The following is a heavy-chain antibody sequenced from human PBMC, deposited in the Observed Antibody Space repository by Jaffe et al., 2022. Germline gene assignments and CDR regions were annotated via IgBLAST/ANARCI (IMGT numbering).Heavy chain of an antibody. J-gene: IGHJ4*02. D-gene: IGHD3-16*02. CDR3: ARADDYVWASYRFLDY. CDR1: GYTFTNYY. Sequence: QVQLVQSGAEVKKPGASVKVSCKASGYTFTNYYVHWVRQAPGQGLEWMGIINPSGGTTSYAQKFQGRVTMTRDTSTTTVFMELSNLRSEDTAMYYCARADDYVWASYRFLDYWGQGTLVTVSS. V-gene: IGHV1-46*03. CDR2: INPSGGTT.